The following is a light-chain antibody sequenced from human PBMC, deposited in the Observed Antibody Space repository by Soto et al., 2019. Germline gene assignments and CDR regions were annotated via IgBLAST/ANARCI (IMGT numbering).Light chain of an antibody. CDR3: SSYTSSTTLV. CDR1: SSDVGGYNF. CDR2: EVS. V-gene: IGLV2-14*01. Sequence: QSVLTQPASVSGSPGQSITISCAGTSSDVGGYNFVSWYQQHPGKAPKLMIFEVSNRSSGVSNRFSASKSGNTASLTISGLQAEDEAHYYCSSYTSSTTLVFGGGTKVTVL. J-gene: IGLJ2*01.